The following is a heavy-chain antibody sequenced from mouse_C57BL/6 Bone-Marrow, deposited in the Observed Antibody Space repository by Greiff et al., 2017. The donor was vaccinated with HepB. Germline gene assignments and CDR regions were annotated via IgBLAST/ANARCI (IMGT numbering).Heavy chain of an antibody. D-gene: IGHD1-1*01. J-gene: IGHJ3*01. CDR1: GYSFTGYY. CDR2: INPSTGGT. Sequence: VQLQQSGPELVKPGASVKISCKASGYSFTGYYMNWVKQSPEKSLEWIGEINPSTGGTTYNQKFKAKATLTVDKSSSTAYMQLTSLTSEDSAVYYCARKGGSSIAWFAYWGQGTLVTVSA. CDR3: ARKGGSSIAWFAY. V-gene: IGHV1-42*01.